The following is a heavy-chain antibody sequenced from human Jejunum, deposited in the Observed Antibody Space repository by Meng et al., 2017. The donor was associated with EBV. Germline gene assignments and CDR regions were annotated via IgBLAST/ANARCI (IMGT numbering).Heavy chain of an antibody. Sequence: QITLKESGPTLAKPTQTLTLTFTFSGFSLTTSGVGVAWIRQPPGKALEWLGNIYWNDDKQYSPSLKSRLTITKDTSKNQVVLTMTNMDPVDTATYYCARRLNLDYRSGTYNCLDPWGQGTLVTVSS. CDR2: IYWNDDK. V-gene: IGHV2-5*01. J-gene: IGHJ5*02. D-gene: IGHD3-10*01. CDR1: GFSLTTSGVG. CDR3: ARRLNLDYRSGTYNCLDP.